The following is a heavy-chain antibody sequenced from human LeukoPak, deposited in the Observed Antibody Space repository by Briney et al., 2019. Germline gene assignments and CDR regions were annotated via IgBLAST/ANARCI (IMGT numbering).Heavy chain of an antibody. J-gene: IGHJ4*02. D-gene: IGHD6-19*01. CDR2: INEDGSNK. Sequence: SGGSLRLSCTASGFSFSNHYMRWIRQAPGKGLEWVANINEDGSNKWHLGSVKGRFTVSRDNARNSLYLQMNSLRVEDTAVYYCTRVIVAVPGCFDYFDFWGQGVLVTVSS. CDR3: TRVIVAVPGCFDYFDF. CDR1: GFSFSNHY. V-gene: IGHV3-7*01.